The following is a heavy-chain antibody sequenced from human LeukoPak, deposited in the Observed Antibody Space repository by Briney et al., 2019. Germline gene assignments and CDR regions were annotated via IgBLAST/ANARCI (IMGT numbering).Heavy chain of an antibody. V-gene: IGHV3-21*01. J-gene: IGHJ6*03. CDR1: GITFSNYN. CDR2: ITSSSSYT. D-gene: IGHD2-15*01. Sequence: PGGSLRLSCAAPGITFSNYNMNWVRQAPGKGLEWISAITSSSSYTFYADSVKGRFTISRDNAKNSLYLQMNSLRAEDTAVYYCARESCVGGYCSGGSCYCYYYYYYMDVWGKGTTVTISS. CDR3: ARESCVGGYCSGGSCYCYYYYYYMDV.